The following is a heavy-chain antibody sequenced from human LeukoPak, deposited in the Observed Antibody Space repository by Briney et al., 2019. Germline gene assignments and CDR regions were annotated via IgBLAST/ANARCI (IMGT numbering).Heavy chain of an antibody. D-gene: IGHD6-19*01. V-gene: IGHV3-23*01. CDR2: IYPSGDST. CDR1: GFTFSTYS. J-gene: IGHJ4*02. Sequence: GGTLRLSCAASGFTFSTYSMTWVRQGPGKGLEWVSGIYPSGDSTFYADSVKGRFTISRDNSKNTLYLQMSSLRTEDTAIYYCAKDVVPDSGWDLDYWGQGTLVTVSS. CDR3: AKDVVPDSGWDLDY.